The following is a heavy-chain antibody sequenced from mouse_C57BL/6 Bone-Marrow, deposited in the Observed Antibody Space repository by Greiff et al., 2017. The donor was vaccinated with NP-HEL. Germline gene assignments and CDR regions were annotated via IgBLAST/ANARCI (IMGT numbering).Heavy chain of an antibody. CDR1: GYTFTDYE. V-gene: IGHV1-15*01. CDR3: TRRDDGYYEKDY. CDR2: IDPETGGT. J-gene: IGHJ2*01. Sequence: QVHVKQSGAELVRPGASVTLSCKASGYTFTDYEMHWVKQTPVHGLEWIGAIDPETGGTAYNQKFKGKAILTADKSSSTAYMELRSLTSEDSAVYYCTRRDDGYYEKDYWGQGTTLTVSS. D-gene: IGHD2-3*01.